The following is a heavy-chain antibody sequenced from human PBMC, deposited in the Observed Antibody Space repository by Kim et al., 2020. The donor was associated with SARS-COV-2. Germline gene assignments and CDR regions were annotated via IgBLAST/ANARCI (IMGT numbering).Heavy chain of an antibody. CDR3: ARHGGARWLQSTSWYFDL. D-gene: IGHD5-12*01. J-gene: IGHJ2*01. Sequence: KSRVTISVDPSKNQFSLRLSSVTAADTAVYYCARHGGARWLQSTSWYFDLWGRGTLVTVSS. V-gene: IGHV4-59*08.